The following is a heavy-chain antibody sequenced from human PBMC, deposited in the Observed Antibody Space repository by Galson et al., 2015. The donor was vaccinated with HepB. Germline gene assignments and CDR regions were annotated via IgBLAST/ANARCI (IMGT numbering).Heavy chain of an antibody. D-gene: IGHD6-19*01. CDR2: IIPILGIA. CDR1: GGTFSRYA. V-gene: IGHV1-69*04. Sequence: SVTVSCKASGGTFSRYAFSWVRQAPGRGLEWMGRIIPILGIANYAQKFQGRVTITADKSANTAYMELSSLRSEDTAVYYCARDPPGIVVSGPPDYWGQGTLVTVSS. J-gene: IGHJ4*02. CDR3: ARDPPGIVVSGPPDY.